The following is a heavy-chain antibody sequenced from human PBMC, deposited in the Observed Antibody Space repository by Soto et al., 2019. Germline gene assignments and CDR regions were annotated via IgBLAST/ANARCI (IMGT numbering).Heavy chain of an antibody. CDR1: GFTFSSYA. CDR2: ISGSGGST. J-gene: IGHJ4*02. Sequence: EVQLLESGGGLVQPGGSLRLSCAASGFTFSSYAMSWVSQAPGTGLEWVSAISGSGGSTYYADSVKGRFTISRDNSKNTMYLQMTSLRAEDTAVYYCAPHLWFGELYYWGQGTLVTVSS. CDR3: APHLWFGELYY. D-gene: IGHD3-10*01. V-gene: IGHV3-23*01.